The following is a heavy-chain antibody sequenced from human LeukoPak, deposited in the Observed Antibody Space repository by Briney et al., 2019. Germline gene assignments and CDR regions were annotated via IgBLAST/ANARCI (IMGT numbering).Heavy chain of an antibody. Sequence: PGGSLRLSCAASGFTFSADNMNWVRRTPGKGLEWVSSITSSIYMFYADSVRRRFSISRDNAENSLYLQMNSLRDEDTAVYYCARDPYSGGYGAYYYYYMDVWGKGTTVTVSS. V-gene: IGHV3-69-1*02. CDR2: ITSSIYM. J-gene: IGHJ6*03. CDR3: ARDPYSGGYGAYYYYYMDV. CDR1: GFTFSADN. D-gene: IGHD6-19*01.